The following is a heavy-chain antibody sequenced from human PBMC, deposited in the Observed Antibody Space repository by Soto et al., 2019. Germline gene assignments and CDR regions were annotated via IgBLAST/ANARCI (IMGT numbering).Heavy chain of an antibody. D-gene: IGHD3-16*02. J-gene: IGHJ4*02. CDR1: GYTFTSYG. Sequence: QVQLVQSGAEVKKPGASVKVSCKASGYTFTSYGISWVRQAPGQGLEWMGWISAYNGNTNYAQKRQGSVTMTTDTSTSTAYMELRSLRSDDTAVYYCARAIYDYVWGSYRPYYFDYWGQGTLVTVSS. CDR3: ARAIYDYVWGSYRPYYFDY. V-gene: IGHV1-18*01. CDR2: ISAYNGNT.